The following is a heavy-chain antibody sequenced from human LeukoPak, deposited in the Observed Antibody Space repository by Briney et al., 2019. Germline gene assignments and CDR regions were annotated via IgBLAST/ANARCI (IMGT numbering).Heavy chain of an antibody. CDR2: ISSSGRPI. V-gene: IGHV3-48*03. CDR3: ARERAVAGVDY. J-gene: IGHJ4*02. D-gene: IGHD6-19*01. Sequence: GGSLRLSCAASGLTFSSYEMNWVRQAPGKGLEWVSYISSSGRPIYYADSVKGRFTISRDNTKNSLYLQMNSLRVEDTAVYYCARERAVAGVDYWGQGTLVAVSS. CDR1: GLTFSSYE.